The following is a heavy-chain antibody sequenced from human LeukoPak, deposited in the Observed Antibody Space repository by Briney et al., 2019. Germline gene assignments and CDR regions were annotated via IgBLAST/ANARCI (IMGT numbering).Heavy chain of an antibody. CDR1: GFTFSGSA. V-gene: IGHV3-73*01. CDR3: TRVPYSSSSLYFDL. Sequence: PGGSLRLSCAASGFTFSGSAMHWVRQASGKGLEWVGRIRSKANSYATAYAASVKGRFTISRDDSKNTAYLQMNSLKTEDTAVYYCTRVPYSSSSLYFDLWGQGTLVTVSS. J-gene: IGHJ5*02. D-gene: IGHD6-6*01. CDR2: IRSKANSYAT.